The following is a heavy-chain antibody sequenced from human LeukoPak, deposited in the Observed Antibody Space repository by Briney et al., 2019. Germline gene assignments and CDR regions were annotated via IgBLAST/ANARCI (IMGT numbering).Heavy chain of an antibody. V-gene: IGHV5-51*01. J-gene: IGHJ5*02. D-gene: IGHD2-15*01. CDR2: IYPGDSDT. CDR1: GYSFTSYW. CDR3: ARQKSGYCSGGSCYYVGWFDP. Sequence: GESLKISCKGSGYSFTSYWIGWVRQMPGKGLEWMGIIYPGDSDTRYSPSFQGQVTISADTSISTAYLQWSSLKASDTAMYYCARQKSGYCSGGSCYYVGWFDPWGQGTLVTASS.